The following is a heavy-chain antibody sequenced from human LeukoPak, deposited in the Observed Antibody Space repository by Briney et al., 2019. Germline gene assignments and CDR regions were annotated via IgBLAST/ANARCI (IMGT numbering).Heavy chain of an antibody. D-gene: IGHD5-18*01. Sequence: ASLKVSCTASGYTFTSYYMHWVRQAPGQGLEWMGIISPSGSSTSYAQKFQGGVTITRDISKSTVYMEMSSLRAEDTAVYYCARYLSGVTGDTYGRGIDYWGQGTLVTGSS. CDR1: GYTFTSYY. V-gene: IGHV1-46*01. CDR2: ISPSGSST. J-gene: IGHJ4*01. CDR3: ARYLSGVTGDTYGRGIDY.